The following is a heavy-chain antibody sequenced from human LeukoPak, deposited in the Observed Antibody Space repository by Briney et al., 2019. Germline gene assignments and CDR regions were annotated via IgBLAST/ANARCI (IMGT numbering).Heavy chain of an antibody. D-gene: IGHD4-17*01. J-gene: IGHJ4*02. V-gene: IGHV3-74*01. CDR3: ALPLRDGDFYFDY. CDR2: INRDGRST. Sequence: PGVSLRLSCAASGFTFSTYWMHWVRQAPGKGLVWVSRINRDGRSTNYADSVKGRFTISRDNAKNTVFLQMNSLRAEDTAVYYCALPLRDGDFYFDYWGQGALVTVSS. CDR1: GFTFSTYW.